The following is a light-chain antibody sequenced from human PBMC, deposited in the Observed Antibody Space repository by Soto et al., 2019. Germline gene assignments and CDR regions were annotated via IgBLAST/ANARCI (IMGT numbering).Light chain of an antibody. Sequence: QSVLTQPASVSGSPGRSITISCTGTSSDVGGYNYVSWYQHHPGKAPKLIIYEVTDRPSGVSNRFSGSKSGNTASLTISGLQAEDEAEYYCSSYTNINTRACVFGTGTKVTVL. CDR1: SSDVGGYNY. V-gene: IGLV2-14*01. CDR2: EVT. J-gene: IGLJ1*01. CDR3: SSYTNINTRACV.